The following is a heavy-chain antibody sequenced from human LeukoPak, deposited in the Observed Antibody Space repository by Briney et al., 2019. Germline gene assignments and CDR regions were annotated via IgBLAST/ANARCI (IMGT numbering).Heavy chain of an antibody. CDR3: VRDFGESSGYYFDY. V-gene: IGHV3-74*01. CDR1: GFIFSRYW. CDR2: INGDGSTL. D-gene: IGHD3-22*01. Sequence: GGSLRLSCAASGFIFSRYWMHWVRQAPGKGLVWVSRINGDGSTLSYADSVKGRFTISRDNAKNTLYLQMNSLRAEDTAVYYCVRDFGESSGYYFDYWGQGILVTVSS. J-gene: IGHJ4*02.